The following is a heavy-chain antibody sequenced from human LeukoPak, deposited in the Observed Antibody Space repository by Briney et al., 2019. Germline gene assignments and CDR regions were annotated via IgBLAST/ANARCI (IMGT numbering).Heavy chain of an antibody. Sequence: SETLSLTCTVSGGSISSYYWSWIRQPPGKGLEWIGYIYYSGSTNYNPSLKSRVTISVDTSKNQFSLKLSSVTAADTAVYYCARSHGSGSYYNVGYYYYYMDVWGKGTTVTISS. CDR1: GGSISSYY. V-gene: IGHV4-59*01. D-gene: IGHD3-10*01. CDR3: ARSHGSGSYYNVGYYYYYMDV. J-gene: IGHJ6*03. CDR2: IYYSGST.